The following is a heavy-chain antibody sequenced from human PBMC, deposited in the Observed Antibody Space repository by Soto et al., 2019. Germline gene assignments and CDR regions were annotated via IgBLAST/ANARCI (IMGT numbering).Heavy chain of an antibody. CDR3: ARRYSSGWPHYYCYGMDV. Sequence: GESLKISCKGSGYSFTSYWISWVRQMPGKGLEWMGRIDPSDSYTNYSPSFQGHVTISADKSISTAYLQWSSLKASDTAMYYCARRYSSGWPHYYCYGMDVWGQGTTVTVSS. D-gene: IGHD6-19*01. CDR2: IDPSDSYT. CDR1: GYSFTSYW. J-gene: IGHJ6*02. V-gene: IGHV5-10-1*01.